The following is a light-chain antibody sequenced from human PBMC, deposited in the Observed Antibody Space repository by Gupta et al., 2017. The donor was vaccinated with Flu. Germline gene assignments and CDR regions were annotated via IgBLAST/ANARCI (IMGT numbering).Light chain of an antibody. J-gene: IGLJ1*01. Sequence: QSAPTQPRSVSGSPGQSVTISCTGPSNDVGGYNRVSWYEKRPGKAPKLILYDVTERPSGVPDRFSGSKSGNTASLTISGLQADDEADYYCSSHAGRVTWVFGTGTTVTVL. CDR1: SNDVGGYNR. CDR3: SSHAGRVTWV. CDR2: DVT. V-gene: IGLV2-11*01.